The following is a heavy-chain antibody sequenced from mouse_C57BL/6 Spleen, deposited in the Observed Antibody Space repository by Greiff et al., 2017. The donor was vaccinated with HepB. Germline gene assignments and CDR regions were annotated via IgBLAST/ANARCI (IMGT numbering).Heavy chain of an antibody. V-gene: IGHV1-81*01. CDR3: ARSGYYGSSLYYLDY. CDR2: IYPRSGNT. D-gene: IGHD1-1*01. J-gene: IGHJ2*01. Sequence: VQLQQSGAELARPGASVKLSCKASGYTFTSYGISWVKQRTGQGLEWIGEIYPRSGNTYYNEKFKGKATLTADKSSSTAYMELRSLTSEDSAVYFCARSGYYGSSLYYLDYWGQGTTLTVSS. CDR1: GYTFTSYG.